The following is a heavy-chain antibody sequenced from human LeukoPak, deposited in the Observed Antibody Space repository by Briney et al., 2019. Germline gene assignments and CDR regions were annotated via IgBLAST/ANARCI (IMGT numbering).Heavy chain of an antibody. J-gene: IGHJ6*03. D-gene: IGHD3-10*01. CDR2: FDPEDGET. CDR3: YCSSCYCYMDV. V-gene: IGHV1-24*01. CDR1: GYTLTELS. Sequence: ASVKVSCKVSGYTLTELSLHWVRQAPGKGLEGMGGFDPEDGETIYAQKFQGRVTMTEDTSTDTAYMALGIPTADDAAAAFYYCSSCYCYMDVWGKGTKVTVSS.